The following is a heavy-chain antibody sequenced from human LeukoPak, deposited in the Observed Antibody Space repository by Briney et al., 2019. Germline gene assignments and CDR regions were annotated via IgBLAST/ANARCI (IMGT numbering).Heavy chain of an antibody. CDR1: GYTFTGYY. V-gene: IGHV1-2*02. CDR2: INPNSGGT. CDR3: ARDIAAAGTTVWFDP. J-gene: IGHJ5*02. D-gene: IGHD6-13*01. Sequence: ASVKVSCKASGYTFTGYYMHWLRQAPGQGLEWMGWINPNSGGTNYAQKFQGRVTIPRDTSISTAYMELSRLRSDDTAVYYCARDIAAAGTTVWFDPWGQGTLVTVSS.